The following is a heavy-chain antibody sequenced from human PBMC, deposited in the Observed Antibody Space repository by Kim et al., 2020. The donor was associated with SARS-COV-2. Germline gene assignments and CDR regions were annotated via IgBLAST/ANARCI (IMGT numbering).Heavy chain of an antibody. CDR1: GFTFNNYA. D-gene: IGHD7-27*01. V-gene: IGHV3-23*01. J-gene: IGHJ6*02. CDR3: AKALTASGFYGMDV. Sequence: GGSLRLSCAAAGFTFNNYAMNWVRQAPGKGLEWVSTISGSGGTTYYADSVKGRFTISRDNSKNTLDLQMNSLRADDTAVYYCAKALTASGFYGMDVWGQGTTVTVSS. CDR2: ISGSGGTT.